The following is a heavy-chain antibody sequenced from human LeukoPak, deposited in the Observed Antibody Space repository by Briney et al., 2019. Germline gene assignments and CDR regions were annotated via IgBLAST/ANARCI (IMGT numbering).Heavy chain of an antibody. CDR1: GYTFTSYG. V-gene: IGHV1-18*01. D-gene: IGHD3-22*01. Sequence: RASVKVSCKASGYTFTSYGISWVRQAPGQGLEWMGWISAYNGNTNYAQKLQGRVTMTTDTSTSTAYMELRSLRSDDTAVYYCARGPGRITMIVVVPFDPWGQGTLVTVSS. CDR2: ISAYNGNT. J-gene: IGHJ5*02. CDR3: ARGPGRITMIVVVPFDP.